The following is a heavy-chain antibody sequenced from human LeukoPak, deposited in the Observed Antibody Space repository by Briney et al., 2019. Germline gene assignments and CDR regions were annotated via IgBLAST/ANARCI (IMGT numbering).Heavy chain of an antibody. D-gene: IGHD2-2*02. CDR3: VKGLYTIDY. J-gene: IGHJ4*02. V-gene: IGHV3-23*01. Sequence: GGTLRLSCAASGFTFSNFAMNWVRQAPGKGLEWVSAISAGGTFYADFVKGRFTISGDNSKNTLYLQMNSLRVDDTAVYYCVKGLYTIDYWGQGTLVTVSS. CDR2: ISAGGT. CDR1: GFTFSNFA.